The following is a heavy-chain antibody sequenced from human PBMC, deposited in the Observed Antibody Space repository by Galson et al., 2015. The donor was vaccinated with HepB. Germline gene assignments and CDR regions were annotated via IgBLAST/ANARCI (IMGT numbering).Heavy chain of an antibody. J-gene: IGHJ3*02. CDR1: GFTFNNYN. Sequence: SLRLSCAASGFTFNNYNMNWVRQAPGKGLEWVSSIGTTSSYIYYADSVTGRFTIIRDNAKNSLYLQMSSLRAEDTAVYYCARALPGQHPGQRTPFDIWGQGTLVTVSS. CDR2: IGTTSSYI. D-gene: IGHD1-14*01. CDR3: ARALPGQHPGQRTPFDI. V-gene: IGHV3-21*01.